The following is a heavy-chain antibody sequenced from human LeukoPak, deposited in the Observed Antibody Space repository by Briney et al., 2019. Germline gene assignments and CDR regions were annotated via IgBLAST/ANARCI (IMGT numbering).Heavy chain of an antibody. D-gene: IGHD3-22*01. CDR2: INTNTGNP. CDR1: GYTFTSYA. J-gene: IGHJ3*02. Sequence: GASVKVSCKASGYTFTSYAMNWVRQAPGQGLEWMGWINTNTGNPTYAQGFTGRFVFSLDTSVSTAYLQISSLKAEDTAVYYCARASDILDTYYYDSSGSPRLWAFDIWGQGTMVTVSS. V-gene: IGHV7-4-1*02. CDR3: ARASDILDTYYYDSSGSPRLWAFDI.